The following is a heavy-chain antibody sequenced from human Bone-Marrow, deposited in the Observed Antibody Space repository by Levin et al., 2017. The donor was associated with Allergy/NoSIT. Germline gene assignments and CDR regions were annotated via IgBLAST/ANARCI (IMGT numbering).Heavy chain of an antibody. V-gene: IGHV1-18*01. J-gene: IGHJ4*02. CDR2: SSAYNGRT. CDR3: AGENYDTRGQRLHFDY. CDR1: GYTFTSYV. D-gene: IGHD1-7*01. Sequence: ASVKVSCKASGYTFTSYVISWVRQVPGQGLEWMGWSSAYNGRTKYVQNFEDRVNMTTDRSTSTAYMEPRSPGSGDTDVYYCAGENYDTRGQRLHFDYWGQGTLVTVSS.